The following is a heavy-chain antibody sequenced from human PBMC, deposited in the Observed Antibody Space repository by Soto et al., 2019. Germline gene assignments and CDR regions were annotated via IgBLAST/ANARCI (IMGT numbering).Heavy chain of an antibody. D-gene: IGHD3-22*01. CDR3: ARGLSPLYYYDSSGYYGGGGYYFEY. Sequence: ASVKVSCKASGYTFTSYGISWVRQAPGQGLEWMGWISAYNGNTNYAQKLQGRVTMTTDTSTSTAYMELRSLRSDDTAVYYCARGLSPLYYYDSSGYYGGGGYYFEYWGQGTLVTVSS. CDR2: ISAYNGNT. V-gene: IGHV1-18*01. CDR1: GYTFTSYG. J-gene: IGHJ4*02.